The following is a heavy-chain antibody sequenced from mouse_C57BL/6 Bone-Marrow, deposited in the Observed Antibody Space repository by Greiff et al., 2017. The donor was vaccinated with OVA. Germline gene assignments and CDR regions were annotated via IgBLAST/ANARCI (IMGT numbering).Heavy chain of an antibody. D-gene: IGHD2-3*01. J-gene: IGHJ2*01. CDR1: GYAFSSSW. V-gene: IGHV1-82*01. CDR2: IYPGDGDT. CDR3: ARWRLLRNFDY. Sequence: QVQLKESGPELVKPGASVKISCKASGYAFSSSWMTWVKQRPGKGLEWIGRIYPGDGDTNYNGKFKGKATLTADKSSSTAYMQLSSLTSEDSAVYVCARWRLLRNFDYWGQGTTLTVSS.